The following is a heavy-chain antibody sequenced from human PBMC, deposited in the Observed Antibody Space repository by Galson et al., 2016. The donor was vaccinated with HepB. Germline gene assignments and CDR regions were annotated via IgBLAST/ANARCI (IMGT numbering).Heavy chain of an antibody. J-gene: IGHJ4*02. V-gene: IGHV1-46*01. CDR2: INPSGGST. Sequence: SVKVSCKASGYSFTNYYIHWVRQAPGQGLEWMGIINPSGGSTSYAQRFQGTVTMARDTSTSTDYMELSRLRSEDTAMYYCAMGIWLEYCVYWGQGTLVTGTS. CDR1: GYSFTNYY. D-gene: IGHD2/OR15-2a*01. CDR3: AMGIWLEYCVY.